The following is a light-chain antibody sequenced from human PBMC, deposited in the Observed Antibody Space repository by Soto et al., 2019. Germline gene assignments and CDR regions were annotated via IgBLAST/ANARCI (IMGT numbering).Light chain of an antibody. V-gene: IGKV1-33*01. CDR3: QQYDNRQLT. CDR1: QDISNY. J-gene: IGKJ4*01. Sequence: DIQMTQSPSSLSASVGDRVTITCQASQDISNYLNWYQQKPGKAPKLLIYDASNLETGVPSRFSGSGSGTDFTFTISSLPPEDIATYYWQQYDNRQLTFGGGTKVEIK. CDR2: DAS.